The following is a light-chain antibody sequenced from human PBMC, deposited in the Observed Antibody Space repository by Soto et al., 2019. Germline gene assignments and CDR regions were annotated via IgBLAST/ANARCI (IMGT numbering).Light chain of an antibody. CDR1: QSVSSSY. J-gene: IGKJ1*01. Sequence: IVFTQSPGTLSLSPGERATLSCRASQSVSSSYLAWYQQKPGQAPRLLLYGASSRATGIPDRYSGSRSGTDFTLTISRLETEDFAVYYCQQYGSSPPWTFGPGTKGDIK. CDR2: GAS. CDR3: QQYGSSPPWT. V-gene: IGKV3-20*01.